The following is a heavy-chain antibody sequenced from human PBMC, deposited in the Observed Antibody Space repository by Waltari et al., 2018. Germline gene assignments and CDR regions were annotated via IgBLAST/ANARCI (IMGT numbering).Heavy chain of an antibody. V-gene: IGHV3-23*01. CDR2: ISGSGGST. J-gene: IGHJ4*02. CDR3: AKDRRIAVAGAYDY. D-gene: IGHD6-19*01. Sequence: EVQLLESGGGLVQPGGSLRLSCAASGFTFSSYAMSWVRQGPGKGLELVSAISGSGGSTYSEDSVKGRFTISRDNSKNTLYLQMNSLRAEDTAVYYCAKDRRIAVAGAYDYWGQGTLVTVSS. CDR1: GFTFSSYA.